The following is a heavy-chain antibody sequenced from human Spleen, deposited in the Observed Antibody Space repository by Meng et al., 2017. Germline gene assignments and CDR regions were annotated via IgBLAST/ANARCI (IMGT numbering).Heavy chain of an antibody. J-gene: IGHJ4*02. Sequence: GGSLRLSCTASGFTFDDYAIYWARQAPGKGLEWVSGISWNSGSIGYADSVKGRFTISRDNAKNSLYLQMSSLRAEDTAVYYCARSLISGQWVIGSWGQGTLVTVSS. CDR1: GFTFDDYA. CDR3: ARSLISGQWVIGS. CDR2: ISWNSGSI. V-gene: IGHV3-9*01. D-gene: IGHD3/OR15-3a*01.